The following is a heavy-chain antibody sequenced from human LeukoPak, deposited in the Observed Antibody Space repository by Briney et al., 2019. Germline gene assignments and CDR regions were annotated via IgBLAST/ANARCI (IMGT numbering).Heavy chain of an antibody. J-gene: IGHJ1*01. D-gene: IGHD3-16*01. CDR3: AKDDAWGRYKD. V-gene: IGHV3-23*01. CDR1: GVTFSSHG. Sequence: GGSLRRSCAASGVTFSSHGKNWVRQAPGKGLEWVSGIGPGGGITYYTDSVKGRFTISRDNSKNTVSLQMNSLRGEDTAVYYCAKDDAWGRYKDWGQGTLVTVSS. CDR2: IGPGGGIT.